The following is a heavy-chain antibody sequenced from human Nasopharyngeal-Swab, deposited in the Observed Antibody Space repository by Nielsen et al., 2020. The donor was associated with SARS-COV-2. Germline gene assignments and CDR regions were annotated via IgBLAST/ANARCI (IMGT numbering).Heavy chain of an antibody. Sequence: GGSLRLSCAASGFTFSSYAMSWVRQAPGKGPEWVSLISGSGGTSYYGDSVKGRFTISRDNSKNTLYLQMNSLRADDTALYFCAKDRGYSGYNDYWGQGTLVTVSS. CDR2: ISGSGGTS. D-gene: IGHD5-12*01. V-gene: IGHV3-23*01. J-gene: IGHJ4*02. CDR3: AKDRGYSGYNDY. CDR1: GFTFSSYA.